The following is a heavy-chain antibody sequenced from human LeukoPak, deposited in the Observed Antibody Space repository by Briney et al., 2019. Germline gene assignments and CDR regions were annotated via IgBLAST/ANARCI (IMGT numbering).Heavy chain of an antibody. Sequence: SETLSHTCTVSGGSISSSSYYWGWIRQPPGKGLEWIGSIYYSGSTYYNPSLKSRVTISVDTSKNQFSLKLSSVTAADTAVYYCAREDSGSYYFDYWGQGTLVTVSS. CDR3: AREDSGSYYFDY. CDR2: IYYSGST. J-gene: IGHJ4*02. V-gene: IGHV4-39*07. CDR1: GGSISSSSYY. D-gene: IGHD1-26*01.